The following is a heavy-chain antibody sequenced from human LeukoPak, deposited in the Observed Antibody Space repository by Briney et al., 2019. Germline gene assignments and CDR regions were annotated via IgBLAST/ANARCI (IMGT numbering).Heavy chain of an antibody. CDR3: AREYSSSSGRAFDI. V-gene: IGHV3-48*01. Sequence: PGGSLRLSCAASGFTFSSYSINWVRQAPGKGLEWVSYISSSGSTIYYADSVKGRFTISRDNAKNSLYLQMNSLRAEDTAVHYCAREYSSSSGRAFDIRGQGTMVTV. CDR1: GFTFSSYS. J-gene: IGHJ3*02. CDR2: ISSSGSTI. D-gene: IGHD6-6*01.